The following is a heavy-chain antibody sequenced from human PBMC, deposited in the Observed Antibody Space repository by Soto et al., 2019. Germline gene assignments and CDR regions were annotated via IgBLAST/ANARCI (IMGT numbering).Heavy chain of an antibody. D-gene: IGHD5-12*01. V-gene: IGHV3-21*01. CDR2: ISSSGNYI. CDR1: GFTFSDYS. Sequence: PGGSLRLSCATSGFTFSDYSMNWVRQAPGKGLEWVSSISSSGNYIYSADSVKGRFTIPRDNTKSSLNLQMNSLRAEDTAVYYCARTGRWLQFEDYWGQGTLVTVSS. CDR3: ARTGRWLQFEDY. J-gene: IGHJ4*02.